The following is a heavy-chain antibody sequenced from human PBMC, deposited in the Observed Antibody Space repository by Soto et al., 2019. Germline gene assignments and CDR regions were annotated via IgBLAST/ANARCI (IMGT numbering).Heavy chain of an antibody. V-gene: IGHV4-34*01. CDR1: GWSFSGYY. Sequence: QVQLQQWGAGLLKPSETLSLTCAVYGWSFSGYYWTWIRQPPGTGLEWIGEINHSVSTNYNPSLKIRVTISVDTSKDHVSLKLTSVTAADTTVYYCARDKITGLFEYWGQGTLVTVSS. CDR2: INHSVST. D-gene: IGHD2-8*02. CDR3: ARDKITGLFEY. J-gene: IGHJ4*02.